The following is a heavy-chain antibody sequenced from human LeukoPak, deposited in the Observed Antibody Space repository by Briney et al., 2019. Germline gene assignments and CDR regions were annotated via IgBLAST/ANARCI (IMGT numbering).Heavy chain of an antibody. J-gene: IGHJ5*02. Sequence: PSEPLSLTCTVSGGSIRSYYWSWIRQPPGKGLEWIGYMLQCGSTKHNPYLKSRVTISVDTSKSQFSLKLSSVTAADTAVYYCARHAAVEGSSGWSPLWWFDPWGQGTLVTVSS. CDR3: ARHAAVEGSSGWSPLWWFDP. CDR2: MLQCGST. CDR1: GGSIRSYY. D-gene: IGHD6-19*01. V-gene: IGHV4-59*08.